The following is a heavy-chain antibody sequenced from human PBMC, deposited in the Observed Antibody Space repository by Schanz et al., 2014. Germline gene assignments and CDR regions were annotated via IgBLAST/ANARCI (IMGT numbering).Heavy chain of an antibody. CDR2: ISSTSTYL. J-gene: IGHJ4*02. V-gene: IGHV3-21*01. Sequence: EVQLVESGGGLVQPGGSLRLSCAASGFTFTTNAMSWVRQPPGKGLEWVSSISSTSTYLYYADSVKGRFTISRDSARTSLYLQMSSLRAEDTAVYYCARGTPFLCDYWGQGTLVTVSS. CDR3: ARGTPFLCDY. CDR1: GFTFTTNA. D-gene: IGHD3-16*01.